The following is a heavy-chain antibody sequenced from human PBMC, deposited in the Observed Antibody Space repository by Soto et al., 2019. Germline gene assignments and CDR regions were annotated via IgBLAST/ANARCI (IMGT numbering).Heavy chain of an antibody. J-gene: IGHJ5*02. D-gene: IGHD3-10*01. Sequence: QLQLQESGPGLVKPSETLSLTCTVSGGSISSSSYYWGWIRQPPGKGLEWIGSIYYSGSTYYNPSLKSRVTISVDTSKNQFSLKLSSVTAADTAVYYCATDVFLVRGVQNWFDPWGQGTLVTVSS. V-gene: IGHV4-39*02. CDR2: IYYSGST. CDR1: GGSISSSSYY. CDR3: ATDVFLVRGVQNWFDP.